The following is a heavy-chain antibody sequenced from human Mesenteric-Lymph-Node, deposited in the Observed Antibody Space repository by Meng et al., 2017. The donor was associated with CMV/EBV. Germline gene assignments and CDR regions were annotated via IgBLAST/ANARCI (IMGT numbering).Heavy chain of an antibody. CDR1: GFTFSSYW. J-gene: IGHJ4*02. CDR2: IYSDGGST. D-gene: IGHD3-22*01. Sequence: GESLKISCAASGFTFSSYWMHWVRQAPGKGLVWVSRIYSDGGSTKYADSVKGRFTISRDNAKNTLYLQMNSLRAEDTAVYYCASGLPGSSGYYYAGYWGQGTLVTVSS. V-gene: IGHV3-74*01. CDR3: ASGLPGSSGYYYAGY.